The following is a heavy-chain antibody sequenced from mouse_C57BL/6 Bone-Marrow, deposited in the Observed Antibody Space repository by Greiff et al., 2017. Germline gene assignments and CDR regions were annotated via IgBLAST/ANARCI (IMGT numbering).Heavy chain of an antibody. CDR2: IHPNSGST. CDR3: ARRYYGSPPYAMDY. J-gene: IGHJ4*01. V-gene: IGHV1-64*01. D-gene: IGHD1-1*01. CDR1: GYTFTSYW. Sequence: QVQLQQPGAELVKPGASVKLSCKASGYTFTSYWMHWVKQRPGQGLEWIGMIHPNSGSTNYNEKFKSKATLTVDKSSSTAYTQLSSLTSEDSAVYYCARRYYGSPPYAMDYWGQGTSVTVSS.